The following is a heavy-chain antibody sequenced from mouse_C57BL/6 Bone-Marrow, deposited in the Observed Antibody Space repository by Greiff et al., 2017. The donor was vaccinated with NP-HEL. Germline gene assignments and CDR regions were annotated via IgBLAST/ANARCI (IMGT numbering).Heavy chain of an antibody. CDR1: GYTFTDYN. CDR3: AVDYSNCHWFAY. V-gene: IGHV1-22*01. J-gene: IGHJ3*01. Sequence: VQLQQSGPELVKPGASVKMSCKASGYTFTDYNMHWVKQSHGKSLEWIGYINPNNGGTSYNQKFKGKATLTVNKSSSTAYMQLSSLTSEDSAVYYCAVDYSNCHWFAYWGRGTLVAVAA. D-gene: IGHD2-5*01. CDR2: INPNNGGT.